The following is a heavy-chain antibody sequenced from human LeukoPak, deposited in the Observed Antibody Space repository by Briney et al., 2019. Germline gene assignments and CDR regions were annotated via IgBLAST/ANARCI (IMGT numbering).Heavy chain of an antibody. CDR3: AGGHDYGDYSEYFQH. CDR1: GGSFSGYY. J-gene: IGHJ1*01. D-gene: IGHD4-17*01. Sequence: SETLSLTCAVSGGSFSGYYWTWIRQTPGKGLEWIGETSYGGSTNYSPSLKSRVSISVDTSRSQFSLNLSSVTAADTAVYYCAGGHDYGDYSEYFQHWGQGTLVTVSS. CDR2: TSYGGST. V-gene: IGHV4-34*01.